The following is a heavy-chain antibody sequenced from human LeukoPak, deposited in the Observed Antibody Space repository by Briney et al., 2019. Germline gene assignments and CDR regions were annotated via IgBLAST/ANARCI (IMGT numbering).Heavy chain of an antibody. CDR3: ARDYYDRSYFDY. V-gene: IGHV4-59*01. J-gene: IGHJ4*02. D-gene: IGHD3-22*01. Sequence: SETLSLTCTVSGGSISSYYWSWIRQPPGKGLEWIGYIYYSGSTNYNPSLKSRVTISVDTSKNQFSLKLSSVTAADTAVYYCARDYYDRSYFDYWGQGTLVTVSS. CDR1: GGSISSYY. CDR2: IYYSGST.